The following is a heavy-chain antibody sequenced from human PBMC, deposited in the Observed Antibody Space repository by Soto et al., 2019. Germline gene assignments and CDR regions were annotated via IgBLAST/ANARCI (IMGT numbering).Heavy chain of an antibody. Sequence: QVQLVQSGAEVKKPGSSVKVSCKASGGTFSSYAISWVRXAPGQXXXXXXXXXXXXXTANYAQKFQGRVTITADESTSTAYMELSSLRSEDTAVYYCARGDLGYCSSTSCYSNYYYYGMDVWGQGTTVTVSS. V-gene: IGHV1-69*01. J-gene: IGHJ6*02. CDR1: GGTFSSYA. D-gene: IGHD2-2*01. CDR2: XXXXXXTA. CDR3: ARGDLGYCSSTSCYSNYYYYGMDV.